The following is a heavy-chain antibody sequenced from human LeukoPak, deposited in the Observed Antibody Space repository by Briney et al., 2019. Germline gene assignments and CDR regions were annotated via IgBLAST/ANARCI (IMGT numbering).Heavy chain of an antibody. CDR2: IYSGGST. V-gene: IGHV3-53*01. Sequence: GGSLRLSCAASGFTVSSNYMSWVRQAPGKGLEWVSVIYSGGSTYYADSVKGRFTISRDNSKNTLYLQMNSLGAEDTAMYYCARALGIAAAGWGFDYWGQGTLVTVSS. J-gene: IGHJ4*02. D-gene: IGHD6-13*01. CDR3: ARALGIAAAGWGFDY. CDR1: GFTVSSNY.